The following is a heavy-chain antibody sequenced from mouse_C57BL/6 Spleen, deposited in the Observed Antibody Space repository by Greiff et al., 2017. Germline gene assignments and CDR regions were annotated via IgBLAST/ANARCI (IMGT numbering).Heavy chain of an antibody. CDR2: IDPNSGGT. CDR3: ARYADGSSPAWYFDV. Sequence: VQLQQSGAELVKPGASVKLSCKASGYTFTSYWMHWVKQRPGRGLEWIGRIDPNSGGTKYNEKFKSKATLTVDKPSSTAYMQLSSLTSEDSAVYYCARYADGSSPAWYFDVWGTGTTVTVSS. D-gene: IGHD1-1*01. J-gene: IGHJ1*03. CDR1: GYTFTSYW. V-gene: IGHV1-72*01.